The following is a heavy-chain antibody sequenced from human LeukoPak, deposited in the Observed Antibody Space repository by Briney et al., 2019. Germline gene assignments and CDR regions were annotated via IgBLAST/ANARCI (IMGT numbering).Heavy chain of an antibody. CDR2: IYYSGST. J-gene: IGHJ6*02. Sequence: SQTLSLTCTVSGGSISSGDYYWSWIRQPPGKGLEWIGYIYYSGSTYYNPSLKSRVTISVDTSKNQLSLKLSSVTAADTAVYYCARKIVVVTATPGYYYGMDVWGQGTTVTVSS. V-gene: IGHV4-30-4*01. D-gene: IGHD2-21*02. CDR3: ARKIVVVTATPGYYYGMDV. CDR1: GGSISSGDYY.